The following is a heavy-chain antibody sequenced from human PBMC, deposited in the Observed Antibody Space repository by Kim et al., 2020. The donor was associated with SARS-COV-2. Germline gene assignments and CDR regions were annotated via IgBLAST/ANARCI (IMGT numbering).Heavy chain of an antibody. V-gene: IGHV7-4-1*02. J-gene: IGHJ4*02. CDR3: ARLLGEYADY. D-gene: IGHD3-10*01. Sequence: NPTYAQGFTGRFVFSLDTSVSTAYLQISSLKAEDTAVYYCARLLGEYADYWGQGTLVTVSS. CDR2: NP.